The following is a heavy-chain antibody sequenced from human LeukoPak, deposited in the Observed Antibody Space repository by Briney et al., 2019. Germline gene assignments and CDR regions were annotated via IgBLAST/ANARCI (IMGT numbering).Heavy chain of an antibody. J-gene: IGHJ4*02. CDR3: AMAYFDY. D-gene: IGHD3-10*01. Sequence: GGSLRLSCAASGFTFSSYSMNWVRQAPGKGLEWVSAIGSSGTYIYYADSVKGRFTISRDNAKNSLYLQMNSLRAEDTAVYYCAMAYFDYWGQGTLVTVSS. V-gene: IGHV3-21*01. CDR2: IGSSGTYI. CDR1: GFTFSSYS.